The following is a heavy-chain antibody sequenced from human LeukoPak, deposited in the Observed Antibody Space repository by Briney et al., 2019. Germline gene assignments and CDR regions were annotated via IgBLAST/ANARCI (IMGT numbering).Heavy chain of an antibody. CDR2: IYYSGST. V-gene: IGHV4-39*01. J-gene: IGHJ4*02. Sequence: ETLSLTCTVSGGSISSRSYYWGWIRQPPGKGLEWIGAIYYSGSTYYNLSLKSRVTISVDTSKNQFSLKLSSVTATDTAVYYCASYQVGATSGFDYWGQGTLVTVSS. CDR1: GGSISSRSYY. CDR3: ASYQVGATSGFDY. D-gene: IGHD1-26*01.